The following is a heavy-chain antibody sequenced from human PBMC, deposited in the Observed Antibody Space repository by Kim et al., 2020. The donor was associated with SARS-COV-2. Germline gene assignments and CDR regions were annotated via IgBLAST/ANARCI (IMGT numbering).Heavy chain of an antibody. Sequence: SETLSLTCAVYGGSFSGYYWSWIRQPPGKGLEWIGEINHSGSTNYNPSLKSRVTISVDTSKNQFSLKLSSVTAADTAVYYCAGVRGGRTDPRRYNWFDPWGQGTLVTVSS. CDR3: AGVRGGRTDPRRYNWFDP. V-gene: IGHV4-34*01. CDR1: GGSFSGYY. J-gene: IGHJ5*02. D-gene: IGHD3-10*01. CDR2: INHSGST.